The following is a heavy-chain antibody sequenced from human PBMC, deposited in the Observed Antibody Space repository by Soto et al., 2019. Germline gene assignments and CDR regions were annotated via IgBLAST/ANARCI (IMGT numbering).Heavy chain of an antibody. CDR3: MKNGRSNLEV. J-gene: IGHJ4*01. Sequence: QVQLQESGPGLVRPSETLSLTCSVSGGPMDHWWSWVRQPPGKGLEWIGEIYHSGGTNYNPYHESRCTISVDKSTTHFALMLTSIPSADTAVYYCMKNGRSNLEVWGQGTMVTVSS. CDR2: IYHSGGT. D-gene: IGHD2-8*01. CDR1: GGPMDHW. V-gene: IGHV4-4*02.